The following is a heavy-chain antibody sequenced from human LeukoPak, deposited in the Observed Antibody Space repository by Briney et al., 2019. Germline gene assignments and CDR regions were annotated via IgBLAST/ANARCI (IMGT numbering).Heavy chain of an antibody. J-gene: IGHJ4*02. D-gene: IGHD5-18*01. V-gene: IGHV1-2*02. Sequence: ASVKVSCTASGYTFSGFYINWVRQAPGQGLEWMGWINPKNGDTHYAQDFLGRVIMTRDTSISTAYMELSRLTSDDTAVYYCARDGRLRNGYDNFYIWGQGTLVTVSS. CDR3: ARDGRLRNGYDNFYI. CDR1: GYTFSGFY. CDR2: INPKNGDT.